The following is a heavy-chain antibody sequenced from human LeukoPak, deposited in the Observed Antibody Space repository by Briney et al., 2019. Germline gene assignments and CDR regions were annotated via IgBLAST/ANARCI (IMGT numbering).Heavy chain of an antibody. J-gene: IGHJ4*02. V-gene: IGHV3-21*01. Sequence: PGGSLRLSCAASGFTFSSYSMNWVRQAPGKGLEWVSSVSRRSSFIFYADSVQGRFTISRDDAKDSLFPQLNSLRAEDTAVYYCARVSDPYDYFFDYWGQGTLVTVSS. CDR1: GFTFSSYS. D-gene: IGHD5-12*01. CDR3: ARVSDPYDYFFDY. CDR2: VSRRSSFI.